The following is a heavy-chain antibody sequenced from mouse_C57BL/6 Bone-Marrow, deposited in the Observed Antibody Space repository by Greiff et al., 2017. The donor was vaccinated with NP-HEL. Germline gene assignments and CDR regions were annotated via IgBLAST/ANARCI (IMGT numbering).Heavy chain of an antibody. CDR1: GYTFTSYW. V-gene: IGHV1-69*01. Sequence: QVQLQQPGAELVMPGASVKLSCKASGYTFTSYWMHWVKQRPGQGLEWIGEIDPSDSYTNYNQKFKGKSTLTVDKSSSTAYMQLSSLTYEDSAVYYSARDSSGYEIWFAYWGQGTLVTVSA. CDR3: ARDSSGYEIWFAY. D-gene: IGHD3-2*02. J-gene: IGHJ3*01. CDR2: IDPSDSYT.